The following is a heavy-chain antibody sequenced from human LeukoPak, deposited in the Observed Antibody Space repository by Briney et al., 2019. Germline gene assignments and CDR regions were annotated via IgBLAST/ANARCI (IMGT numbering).Heavy chain of an antibody. V-gene: IGHV3-11*06. CDR3: ASLLDIVAQTADY. D-gene: IGHD5-12*01. CDR1: GFTFSDYY. CDR2: ISSSSSYT. Sequence: PGGSLRLSCAASGFTFSDYYMSWIRQAPGEGLEWVSYISSSSSYTNYADSVKGRFTISRDNAKNSLYLQMNSLRAEDTAVYYCASLLDIVAQTADYWGQGTLVTVSS. J-gene: IGHJ4*02.